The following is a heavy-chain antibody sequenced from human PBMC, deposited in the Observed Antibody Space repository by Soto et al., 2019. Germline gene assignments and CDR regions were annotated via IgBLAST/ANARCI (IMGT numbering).Heavy chain of an antibody. J-gene: IGHJ5*02. D-gene: IGHD3-10*01. CDR1: GYTFTSYG. V-gene: IGHV1-18*01. Sequence: ASVKVSCKASGYTFTSYGISWVRQAPGQGLEWMGWISAYNGNTNYAQKLQGGVTMTTDTSTSTAYMELRSLRSDDTVVYYCARDRDYYGSGSYYWPGWFDPWGQGTLVTVSS. CDR3: ARDRDYYGSGSYYWPGWFDP. CDR2: ISAYNGNT.